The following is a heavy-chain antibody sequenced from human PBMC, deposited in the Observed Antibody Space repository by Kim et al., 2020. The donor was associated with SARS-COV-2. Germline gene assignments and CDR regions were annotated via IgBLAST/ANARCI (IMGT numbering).Heavy chain of an antibody. D-gene: IGHD6-13*01. CDR2: IYSGGST. CDR3: ATPGYSSSWYPYYYYYYGMDV. CDR1: GFTVSSNY. V-gene: IGHV3-53*01. J-gene: IGHJ6*02. Sequence: GGSLRLSCAASGFTVSSNYMSWVRQAPGKGLEWVSVIYSGGSTYYADSVKGRFTISRDNSKNTLYLQMNSLRAEDTAVYYCATPGYSSSWYPYYYYYYGMDVWGQGTTVTVSS.